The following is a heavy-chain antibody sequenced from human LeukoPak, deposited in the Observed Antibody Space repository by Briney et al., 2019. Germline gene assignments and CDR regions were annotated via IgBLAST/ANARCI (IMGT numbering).Heavy chain of an antibody. J-gene: IGHJ3*02. CDR3: ARDESLEAIIAVAGIVHAFDI. CDR1: GGTFSSYA. Sequence: GASVKVSCKASGGTFSSYAISWVRQAPGQGLEWMGGIIPIFGTANYAQKFQGRVTITTDTSTSTAYMELRSLRSDDTAVYYCARDESLEAIIAVAGIVHAFDIWGQGTMVTVSS. CDR2: IIPIFGTA. D-gene: IGHD6-19*01. V-gene: IGHV1-69*05.